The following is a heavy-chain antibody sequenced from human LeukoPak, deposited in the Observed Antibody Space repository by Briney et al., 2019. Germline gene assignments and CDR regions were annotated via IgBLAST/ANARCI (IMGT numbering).Heavy chain of an antibody. CDR1: GGSFSDYY. CDR2: SGSA. Sequence: SETLSLTCTVSGGSFSDYYWTWLRQPPGRGLEWIGYSGSANYNPSLKSRVTISTDTSKRHFSLTLSSVTAADTAVYYCARTRRHYYGSGKNLTPWPAGLDVWGQGTTVIVS. V-gene: IGHV4-59*01. J-gene: IGHJ6*02. D-gene: IGHD3-10*01. CDR3: ARTRRHYYGSGKNLTPWPAGLDV.